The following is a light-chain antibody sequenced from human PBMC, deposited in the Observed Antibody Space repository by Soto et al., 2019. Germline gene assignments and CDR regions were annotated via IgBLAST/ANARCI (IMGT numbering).Light chain of an antibody. CDR3: QHYADSPPVFT. J-gene: IGKJ3*01. CDR2: AAS. Sequence: DIVLTQSPGTLSLSPGDRATLSCRTSRFVSNYYVAWYQQRPGQAPRLLIYAASSRATDIPDRFSGSGSGSDFTLTISRLEPEDFAVYYCQHYADSPPVFTFGHRTKVEI. CDR1: RFVSNYY. V-gene: IGKV3-20*01.